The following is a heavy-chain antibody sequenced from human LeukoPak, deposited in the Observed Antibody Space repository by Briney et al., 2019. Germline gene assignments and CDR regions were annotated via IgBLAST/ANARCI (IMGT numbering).Heavy chain of an antibody. Sequence: GGSLRLSCAASGFTFSSYWMSWVRQAPGKGLEWVANIKQDGSEKYYVDSVKGRFTISRDNAKNSLYLQMNSLRAEDTAVYYCARPSPNRYYYDSSGYYYWCQGTPVTVSS. CDR3: ARPSPNRYYYDSSGYYY. D-gene: IGHD3-22*01. J-gene: IGHJ4*02. CDR2: IKQDGSEK. V-gene: IGHV3-7*01. CDR1: GFTFSSYW.